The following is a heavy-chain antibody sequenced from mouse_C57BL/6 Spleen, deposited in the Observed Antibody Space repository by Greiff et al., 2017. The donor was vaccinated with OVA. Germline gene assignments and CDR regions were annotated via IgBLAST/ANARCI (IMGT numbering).Heavy chain of an antibody. V-gene: IGHV1-64*01. CDR3: ARSYYSNYERFAY. Sequence: QVQLQQPGAELVKPGASVKLSCKASGYTFTSYWMHWVKQRPGQGLEWIGMIHPNSGSTNYNEKFKSKATLTVDKSSSTAYMQLSSLTSEDSAVYYCARSYYSNYERFAYWGQGTLVTVSA. D-gene: IGHD2-5*01. J-gene: IGHJ3*01. CDR2: IHPNSGST. CDR1: GYTFTSYW.